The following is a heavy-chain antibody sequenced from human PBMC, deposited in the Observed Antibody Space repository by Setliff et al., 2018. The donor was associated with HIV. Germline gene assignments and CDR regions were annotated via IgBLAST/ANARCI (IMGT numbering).Heavy chain of an antibody. Sequence: ASVKVSCKASGYIFTDYYIHWVRQAPGQGLEWMGWINPNSGGTNYAQKFQGRVTMTRDTSISTAYMELSRLRSDDTAVYYCARALFGESYNWFDPWGQGTLVTVSS. J-gene: IGHJ5*02. V-gene: IGHV1-2*02. CDR2: INPNSGGT. D-gene: IGHD3-10*02. CDR3: ARALFGESYNWFDP. CDR1: GYIFTDYY.